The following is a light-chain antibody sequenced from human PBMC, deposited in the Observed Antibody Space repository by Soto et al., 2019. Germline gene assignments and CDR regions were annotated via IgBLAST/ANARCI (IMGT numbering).Light chain of an antibody. J-gene: IGKJ1*01. V-gene: IGKV3D-20*01. CDR1: QSVSSGS. CDR3: QQYSNSPRT. Sequence: EIVLTQSPATLSLSPGERATLSCGASQSVSSGSLAWYQQTPGLAPRLLIYDASKRVTGIPDRFSGGGSGTDFTLTISRLEPEDFAVYYCQQYSNSPRTFGQGTKVDI. CDR2: DAS.